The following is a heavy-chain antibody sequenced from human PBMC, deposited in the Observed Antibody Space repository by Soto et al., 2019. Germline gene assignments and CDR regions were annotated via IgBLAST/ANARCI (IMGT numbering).Heavy chain of an antibody. D-gene: IGHD2-2*01. CDR1: GGSLKSGGNY. Sequence: QVQLQESGPGLVKPSQTLSLTWTVSGGSLKSGGNYWSWVRQHPGRGLEWIWYISYTVRTYYNPSLESRLTFSVDTSKNQFSLRLSSVTAADTAVYYCARDVTSNHNCFDLLGHGTLGTVSS. CDR2: ISYTVRT. J-gene: IGHJ5*02. CDR3: ARDVTSNHNCFDL. V-gene: IGHV4-31*02.